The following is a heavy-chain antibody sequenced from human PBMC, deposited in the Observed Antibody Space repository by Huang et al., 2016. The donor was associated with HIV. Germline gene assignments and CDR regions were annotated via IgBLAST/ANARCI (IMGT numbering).Heavy chain of an antibody. CDR2: INYSGNI. CDR3: ARPLTGTTALGY. Sequence: QLQLQESGPGLVKPSETLSLTCTVSGSSISSSYYWGWIRQPPGKGLEWIGNINYSGNISYNPSRKSRVTISVDTSKNHISLKVDSVTAADTAVYYCARPLTGTTALGYWGQGTLVTVSS. J-gene: IGHJ4*02. CDR1: GSSISSSYY. V-gene: IGHV4-39*01. D-gene: IGHD1-20*01.